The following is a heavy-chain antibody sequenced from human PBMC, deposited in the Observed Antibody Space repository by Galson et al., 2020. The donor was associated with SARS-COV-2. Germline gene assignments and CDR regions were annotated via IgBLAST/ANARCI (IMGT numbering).Heavy chain of an antibody. J-gene: IGHJ4*02. CDR1: GFTFSSYA. D-gene: IGHD3-10*01. CDR2: ISGSGGST. CDR3: AKGGRTYYYGSGSYKDY. V-gene: IGHV3-23*01. Sequence: GGSLRLSCAASGFTFSSYAMSWVRQAPGKGLEWVSAISGSGGSTYYADSVKGRFTISRDNSKNTLYLQMNSLRAEDTAVYYCAKGGRTYYYGSGSYKDYWGQGTLVTVSS.